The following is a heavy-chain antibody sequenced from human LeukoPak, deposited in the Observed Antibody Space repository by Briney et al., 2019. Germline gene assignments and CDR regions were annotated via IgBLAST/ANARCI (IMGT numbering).Heavy chain of an antibody. V-gene: IGHV3-30*02. Sequence: GGSLRLSCAASGFTVSSNYMSWVRQAPGKGLEWVAFIRYNGNNQYYADSVKGRFTISRDNSKNTLYLQMDSLKGDDTAVYYCAKDSAFYYIDVWGKGTTVIISS. CDR3: AKDSAFYYIDV. J-gene: IGHJ6*03. D-gene: IGHD3-10*01. CDR1: GFTVSSNY. CDR2: IRYNGNNQ.